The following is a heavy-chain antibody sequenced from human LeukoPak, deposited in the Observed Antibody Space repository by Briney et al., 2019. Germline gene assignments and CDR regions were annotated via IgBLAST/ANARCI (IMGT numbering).Heavy chain of an antibody. D-gene: IGHD6-13*01. CDR2: ISGSGGST. J-gene: IGHJ3*02. CDR1: GFTFSSYA. V-gene: IGHV3-23*01. Sequence: PGGSLRLSCAASGFTFSSYAMSWVRQAPGKGLEWVSAISGSGGSTYYADSVKGRFTISRDNSKNTLYLQMNSLRAEDTAVYYCARPVWQQLVRDAFDIWGQGTMVTVSS. CDR3: ARPVWQQLVRDAFDI.